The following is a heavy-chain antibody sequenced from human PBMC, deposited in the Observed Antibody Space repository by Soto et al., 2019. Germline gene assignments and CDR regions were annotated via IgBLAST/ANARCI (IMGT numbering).Heavy chain of an antibody. J-gene: IGHJ6*02. Sequence: QAGGSLRLSCAASGFTFSSYGMHWVRQAPGKGLEWVAVISYDGRNKYYADAVKGRFTISRDNSKSTLYLQMSSLRAEDTAVYYCVKDGSSGWPYFYDMDVWGQGTTVTVSS. CDR1: GFTFSSYG. V-gene: IGHV3-30*18. CDR2: ISYDGRNK. CDR3: VKDGSSGWPYFYDMDV. D-gene: IGHD6-19*01.